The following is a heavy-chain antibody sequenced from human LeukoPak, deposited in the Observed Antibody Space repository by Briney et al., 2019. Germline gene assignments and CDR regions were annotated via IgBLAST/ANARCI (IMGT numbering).Heavy chain of an antibody. D-gene: IGHD5-24*01. V-gene: IGHV3-21*01. CDR2: ISSGSVDI. Sequence: PGGSLRLSCAASGFIFRNYGMNWVRQAAGKGLEWVSSISSGSVDIFYADSVKGRFTISRDNAKNSLYLEMNSLRVEDTAVYYCAARRDGYNYGEGFDPWGQGTLVIVSS. CDR3: AARRDGYNYGEGFDP. J-gene: IGHJ5*02. CDR1: GFIFRNYG.